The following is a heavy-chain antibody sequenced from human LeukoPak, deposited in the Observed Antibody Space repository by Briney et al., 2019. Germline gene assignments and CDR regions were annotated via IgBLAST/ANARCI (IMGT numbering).Heavy chain of an antibody. CDR1: GVSFSGYY. J-gene: IGHJ4*02. D-gene: IGHD3-22*01. CDR3: ARGRRYYYDSSGYYYSYFDY. V-gene: IGHV4-34*01. CDR2: INHSGST. Sequence: SETLSLTCAVYGVSFSGYYWSWIRQPPGKGLEWIGEINHSGSTNYNPSLKSRVTISVDTSKNQFSLKLSSVTAADTAVYYCARGRRYYYDSSGYYYSYFDYWGQGTLVTVSS.